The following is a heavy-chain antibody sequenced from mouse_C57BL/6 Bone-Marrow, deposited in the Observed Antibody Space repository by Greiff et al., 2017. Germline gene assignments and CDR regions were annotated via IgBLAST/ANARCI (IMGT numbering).Heavy chain of an antibody. J-gene: IGHJ3*01. CDR1: GFNIKDDY. CDR3: TSYYPFAY. D-gene: IGHD1-1*02. V-gene: IGHV14-4*01. CDR2: IDPENGDT. Sequence: EVQLQQSGAELVRPGASVKLSCTASGFNIKDDYMHWVKQRPEQGLEWIGGIDPENGDTEYASKFQGKATITADTPSNTAYLQLSSLTSEDTAVYYCTSYYPFAYWGQGTLVTVSA.